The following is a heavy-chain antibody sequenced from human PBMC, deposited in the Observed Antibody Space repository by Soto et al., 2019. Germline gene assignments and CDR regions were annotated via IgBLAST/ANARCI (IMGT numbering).Heavy chain of an antibody. CDR3: AAVDFWSGYYRWFDP. CDR2: IVVGSGNT. Sequence: ASVKVSCKASGFTFTSSAVQWVQQARGQRLEWIGWIVVGSGNTNYAQKFQERVTITRDMSTSTAYMELSSLRSEDTAVYYCAAVDFWSGYYRWFDPWGQGTLVTVSS. V-gene: IGHV1-58*01. CDR1: GFTFTSSA. D-gene: IGHD3-3*01. J-gene: IGHJ5*02.